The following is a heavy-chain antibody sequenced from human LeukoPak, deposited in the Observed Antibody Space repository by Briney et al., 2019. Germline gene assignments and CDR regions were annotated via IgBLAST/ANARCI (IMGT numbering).Heavy chain of an antibody. V-gene: IGHV7-4-1*02. CDR3: ARGGWQLVDPNWFDP. CDR2: INTNTGNP. D-gene: IGHD6-13*01. J-gene: IGHJ5*02. CDR1: GYTFTSYA. Sequence: GESLKISCKGSGYTFTSYAMNWVRQAPGQGLEWMGWINTNTGNPTYAQGFTGRFVFSLDTSVSTAYLQISSLKAEDTAVYYCARGGWQLVDPNWFDPWGQGTLVTVSS.